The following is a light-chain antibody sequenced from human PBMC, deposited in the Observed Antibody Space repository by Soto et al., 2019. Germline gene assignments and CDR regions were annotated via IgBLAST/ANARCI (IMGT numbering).Light chain of an antibody. CDR2: SAS. J-gene: IGKJ4*01. V-gene: IGKV1-12*01. CDR3: QQARSFPLT. CDR1: EAISSW. Sequence: DITMTQSPSSVSASVGDRVTITCRASEAISSWLAWYQQKPGRAPKLLIYSASSLQNGAPSRFTGSGSGTDFTLTITSLQPDDTAIYYCQQARSFPLTFGGGTKVEIK.